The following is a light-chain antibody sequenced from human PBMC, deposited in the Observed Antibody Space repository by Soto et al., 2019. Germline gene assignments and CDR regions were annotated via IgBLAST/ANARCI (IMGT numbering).Light chain of an antibody. V-gene: IGKV4-1*01. CDR2: WAS. Sequence: DIVMTQSPDSLAVSLGERATINCKSSQSVLDSPNNKNYLAWYQQKPGQPPKLLVYWASTRESGVPDRFSGSGSETDFTLTINSLQAEDVAVYYCQQYINAPQTFGQGTKVEIK. CDR1: QSVLDSPNNKNY. CDR3: QQYINAPQT. J-gene: IGKJ1*01.